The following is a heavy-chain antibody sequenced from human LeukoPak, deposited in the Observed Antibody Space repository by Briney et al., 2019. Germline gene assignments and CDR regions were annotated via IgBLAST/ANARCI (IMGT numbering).Heavy chain of an antibody. CDR1: GGSISSSSYY. V-gene: IGHV4-39*07. D-gene: IGHD3-10*01. Sequence: SSETLSLTCTVSGGSISSSSYYWGWIRQPPGKGLEWIGSIYYSGSTYYNPSLKSRVTISVDTSKNQFSLKLSSVTAADTAVYYCARVPANYYGYGRPFDYWGQGTLVTVSS. CDR3: ARVPANYYGYGRPFDY. CDR2: IYYSGST. J-gene: IGHJ4*02.